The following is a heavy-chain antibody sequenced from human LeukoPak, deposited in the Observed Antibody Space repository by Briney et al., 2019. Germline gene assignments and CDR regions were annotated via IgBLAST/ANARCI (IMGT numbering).Heavy chain of an antibody. CDR1: GFTFSSYA. J-gene: IGHJ4*02. CDR3: AREDNSGGGSPDY. CDR2: ISSNGGST. V-gene: IGHV3-64*01. Sequence: GGSLRLSCAASGFTFSSYAMHWVRQAPGKGLEYVSAISSNGGSTYYANSVKGGFTISRDNSKNTLYLQMGSLRAEDMAVYYCAREDNSGGGSPDYWGQGTLVTVSS. D-gene: IGHD1-26*01.